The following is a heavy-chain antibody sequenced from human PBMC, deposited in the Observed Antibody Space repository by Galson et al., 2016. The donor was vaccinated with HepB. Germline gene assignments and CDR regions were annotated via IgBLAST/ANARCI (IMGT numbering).Heavy chain of an antibody. D-gene: IGHD6-13*01. J-gene: IGHJ5*02. V-gene: IGHV3-74*01. Sequence: LRLSCAASGFTFSSYWMHWVRQAPGKGLVWVSRINSGGSSTSYADSVKGRFTISRDNAKNTLYLQMNSLRAEDTAVYYCASSVAAAGNWFDPWGQGTLVAVSS. CDR1: GFTFSSYW. CDR3: ASSVAAAGNWFDP. CDR2: INSGGSST.